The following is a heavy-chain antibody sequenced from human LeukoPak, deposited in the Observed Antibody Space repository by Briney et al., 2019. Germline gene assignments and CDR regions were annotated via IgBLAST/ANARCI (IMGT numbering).Heavy chain of an antibody. Sequence: GGSLRLSCAASGFTFSSYAMSWVRQAPGKGLEWVSAISGSGGSTYYADSVKGRFTISRDDSKNTLYLQMNSLRAEDTAVYYCAKTYDFWSGYSSPDYWGQGTLVTVSS. V-gene: IGHV3-23*01. CDR3: AKTYDFWSGYSSPDY. CDR2: ISGSGGST. CDR1: GFTFSSYA. J-gene: IGHJ4*02. D-gene: IGHD3-3*01.